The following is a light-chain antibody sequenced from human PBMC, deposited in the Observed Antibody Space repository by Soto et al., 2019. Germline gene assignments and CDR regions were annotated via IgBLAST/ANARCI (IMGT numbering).Light chain of an antibody. Sequence: QSALTQPASVSGSPGQSITLSCTGNSSAVGGYNYVSWYQQHPGKAPKLMIYDVSNRPSGASNRFSGSKSGNTASLTISGLQAEDEAEYYCSSYTSSSTVVFGGGTKLTVL. J-gene: IGLJ2*01. V-gene: IGLV2-14*01. CDR2: DVS. CDR3: SSYTSSSTVV. CDR1: SSAVGGYNY.